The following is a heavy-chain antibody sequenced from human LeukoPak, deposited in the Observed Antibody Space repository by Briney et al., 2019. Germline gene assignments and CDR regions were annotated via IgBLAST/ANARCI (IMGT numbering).Heavy chain of an antibody. V-gene: IGHV3-23*05. Sequence: AGGSRRLSCVASGLSLSSNMMSWFRQAPGKGLEWISTITSAGATYYIDSVRGRFTISRDISKNTVFLLMNSLRAEDTAMYYCVKRPEYDAGNFVFQHWGQGTLVTVSS. D-gene: IGHD4-23*01. J-gene: IGHJ1*01. CDR1: GLSLSSNM. CDR3: VKRPEYDAGNFVFQH. CDR2: ITSAGAT.